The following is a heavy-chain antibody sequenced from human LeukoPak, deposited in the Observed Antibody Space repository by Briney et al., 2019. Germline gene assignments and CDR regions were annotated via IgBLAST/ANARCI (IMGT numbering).Heavy chain of an antibody. CDR1: GFTFSSYG. J-gene: IGHJ4*02. CDR3: AKDRAGYGRRYFDT. D-gene: IGHD1-1*01. CDR2: IRVNGSNK. Sequence: GGSLRLSCAASGFTFSSYGMHWVRQAPGKGLEWVAFIRVNGSNKYYADSVKGRFTISRDNSKNTLYLQMNSLRAEDTAVYYCAKDRAGYGRRYFDTWGQGTLVTVSS. V-gene: IGHV3-30*02.